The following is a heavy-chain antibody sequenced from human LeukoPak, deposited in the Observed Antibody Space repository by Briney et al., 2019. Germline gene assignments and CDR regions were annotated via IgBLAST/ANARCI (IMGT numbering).Heavy chain of an antibody. CDR3: AREGSIVATIGYFDY. Sequence: GRSLRLSCAASGFTFSSYGMHWVRQAPGKGLEWVAVIWYDGSNKYYADSVKGRFTISRDNSKNTLYLQMNSLRAEDTAVYYCAREGSIVATIGYFDYWGQGTLVTVSS. CDR1: GFTFSSYG. D-gene: IGHD5-12*01. J-gene: IGHJ4*02. CDR2: IWYDGSNK. V-gene: IGHV3-33*01.